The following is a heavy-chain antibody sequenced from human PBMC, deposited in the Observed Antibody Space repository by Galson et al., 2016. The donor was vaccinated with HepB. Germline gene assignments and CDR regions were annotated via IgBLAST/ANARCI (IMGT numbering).Heavy chain of an antibody. V-gene: IGHV3-43*01. J-gene: IGHJ4*02. CDR1: GFTFGTYT. CDR2: ITGDRANA. D-gene: IGHD4-23*01. Sequence: SLRLSCAASGFTFGTYTMHWIRQAPGEGLQWVSLITGDRANAYYADSMKGRFTISRDNRKNSQYPQMNSLRTEDTALYYYAKDHGGYSGFDYWGQGTLVTVSS. CDR3: AKDHGGYSGFDY.